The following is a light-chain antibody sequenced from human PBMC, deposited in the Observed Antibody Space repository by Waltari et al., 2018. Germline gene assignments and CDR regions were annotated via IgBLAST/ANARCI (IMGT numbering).Light chain of an antibody. CDR3: QQANSFPLT. V-gene: IGKV1-12*01. J-gene: IGKJ4*01. CDR2: SAS. CDR1: QGISDS. Sequence: IQMTQSPSPVSASVGDRITITCRASQGISDSLAWYQQKPGKPPKLLMYSASRLQTGVPSRFSGSGSGTDFTLTISSLQPEDFATYYCQQANSFPLTFGGGTKVDIK.